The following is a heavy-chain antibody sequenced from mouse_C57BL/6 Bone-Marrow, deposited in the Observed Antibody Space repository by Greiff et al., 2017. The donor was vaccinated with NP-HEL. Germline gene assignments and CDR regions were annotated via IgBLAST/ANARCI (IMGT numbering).Heavy chain of an antibody. CDR1: GYTFTSYW. CDR3: ARSYYYGRAMDY. J-gene: IGHJ4*01. Sequence: QVQLQQPGAELVMPGASVKLSCKASGYTFTSYWMHWVKQSPGQGLEWIGEIDPSDSYTYYNQKFKGKSTLTVDKSSSTAYMQLSSLTSEDSAVYYCARSYYYGRAMDYWGQGTSVTVSS. D-gene: IGHD1-1*01. V-gene: IGHV1-69*01. CDR2: IDPSDSYT.